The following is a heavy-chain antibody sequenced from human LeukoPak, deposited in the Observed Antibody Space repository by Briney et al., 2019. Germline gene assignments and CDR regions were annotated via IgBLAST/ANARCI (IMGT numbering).Heavy chain of an antibody. CDR3: ARGSRYGSGSYCGY. CDR1: GYTFTSYD. Sequence: GASVRVSSMASGYTFTSYDINWGRQATGEGLEWMGWMNPNSGNTDYARQFQGRVTMPRNTSISTAYMELSSLRSEHTAVYYCARGSRYGSGSYCGYWGQGTLVTVSS. V-gene: IGHV1-8*01. CDR2: MNPNSGNT. D-gene: IGHD3-10*01. J-gene: IGHJ4*02.